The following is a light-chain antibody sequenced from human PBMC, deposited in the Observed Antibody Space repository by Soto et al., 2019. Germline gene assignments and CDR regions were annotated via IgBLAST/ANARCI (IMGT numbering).Light chain of an antibody. Sequence: QSVLTQPPSASGSPGQSVTISCTGTSSHVGGYNYVSWYQQHPGKVPKLMIYEVSKRPSGVPDRFSGSKSGNTASLTVSGLQAEDEADYYCSSYAGSNADYVFGTGTKVTVL. CDR1: SSHVGGYNY. J-gene: IGLJ1*01. CDR2: EVS. CDR3: SSYAGSNADYV. V-gene: IGLV2-8*01.